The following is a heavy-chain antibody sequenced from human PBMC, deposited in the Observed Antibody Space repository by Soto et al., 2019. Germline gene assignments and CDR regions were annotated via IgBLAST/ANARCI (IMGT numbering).Heavy chain of an antibody. Sequence: SETLSLTCTVSGGSISSYYGSWIRQPPGKGLEWIGYIYYSGSTNYNPSLKSRVTISVDKSKNQFSLNLNSVTAADTAVYYCARHSGSYFRDYWGQGTLVTVSS. V-gene: IGHV4-59*08. J-gene: IGHJ4*02. CDR1: GGSISSYY. D-gene: IGHD1-26*01. CDR2: IYYSGST. CDR3: ARHSGSYFRDY.